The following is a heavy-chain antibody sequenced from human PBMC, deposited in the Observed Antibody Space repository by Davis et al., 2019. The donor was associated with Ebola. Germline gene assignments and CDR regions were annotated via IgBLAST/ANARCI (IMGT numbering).Heavy chain of an antibody. CDR1: GFTFSSCS. Sequence: GESLKISCAASGFTFSSCSMNWVRQAPGKGLEWVSSISSSSSYIYYADSVKGRFTISRDNAKNSLYLQMNTLRVEDTAIYYCVPGTWIRGQGTLVTVSS. CDR3: VPGTWI. D-gene: IGHD5-18*01. CDR2: ISSSSSYI. V-gene: IGHV3-21*01. J-gene: IGHJ4*02.